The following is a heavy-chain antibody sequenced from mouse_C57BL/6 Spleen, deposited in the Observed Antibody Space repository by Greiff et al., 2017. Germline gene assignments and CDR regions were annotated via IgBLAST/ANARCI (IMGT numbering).Heavy chain of an antibody. V-gene: IGHV5-17*01. D-gene: IGHD6-1*01. CDR2: ISSGSSTI. CDR1: GFTFSDYG. CDR3: ANLLRAY. J-gene: IGHJ3*01. Sequence: EVLLVDSGGGLVKPGGSLKLSCAASGFTFSDYGMHWVRQAPEKGLEWVAYISSGSSTIYYADTVKGRFTISRDNAKNTLFLQMTSLRSEDTAMYYCANLLRAYWGQGTLVTVSA.